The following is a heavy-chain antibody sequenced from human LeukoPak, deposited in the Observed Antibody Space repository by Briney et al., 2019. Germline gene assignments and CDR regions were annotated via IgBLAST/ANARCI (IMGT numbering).Heavy chain of an antibody. CDR3: ARDFGPYGMDV. CDR2: INSDGSTT. CDR1: GFSFSSSW. D-gene: IGHD3-16*01. J-gene: IGHJ6*02. V-gene: IGHV3-74*01. Sequence: GGSLRLSCAASGFSFSSSWMHWVRQAPGAGLVWVSRINSDGSTTNYADSVKGRFTISRDNAMSTLYLQMNSLRAEDTAVYYCARDFGPYGMDVWGQGTTVTVSS.